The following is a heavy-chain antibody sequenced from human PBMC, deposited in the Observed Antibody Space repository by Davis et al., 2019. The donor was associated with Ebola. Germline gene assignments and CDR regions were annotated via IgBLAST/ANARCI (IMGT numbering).Heavy chain of an antibody. CDR2: IIPILGIA. CDR1: GGTFSSYT. J-gene: IGHJ4*02. Sequence: SVQVSCKASGGTFSSYTISWVRQAPGQGLEWMGRIIPILGIANYAQKLQGRVTMTTDTSTSTAYMELRSLRSDDTAVYYCARDLVTTPFDYWGQGTLVTVSS. V-gene: IGHV1-69*04. CDR3: ARDLVTTPFDY. D-gene: IGHD4-17*01.